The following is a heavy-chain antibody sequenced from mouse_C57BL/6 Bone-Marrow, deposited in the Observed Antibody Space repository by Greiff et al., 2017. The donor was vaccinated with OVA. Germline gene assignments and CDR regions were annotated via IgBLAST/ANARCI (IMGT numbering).Heavy chain of an antibody. J-gene: IGHJ4*01. V-gene: IGHV5-17*01. D-gene: IGHD1-1*01. CDR1: GFTFSDYG. Sequence: DVMLVESGGGLVKPGGSLKLSCAASGFTFSDYGMHWVRQAPEKGLEWVAYISSGSSTIYYADTVKGRFPLSRDNAKNTLFLPMTSLRSEDTAMYYCAKRTTVVATDYAMDYWGQGTSVTVSS. CDR3: AKRTTVVATDYAMDY. CDR2: ISSGSSTI.